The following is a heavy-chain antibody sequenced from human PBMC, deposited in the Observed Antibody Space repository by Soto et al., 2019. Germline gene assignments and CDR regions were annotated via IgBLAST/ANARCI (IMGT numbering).Heavy chain of an antibody. CDR1: GCTFSSYA. CDR2: IIPIFGTA. J-gene: IGHJ4*02. CDR3: ARDYYGSGSYYKPFDY. D-gene: IGHD3-10*01. Sequence: QVQLVQSGAEVKKPGSSVKVSCKASGCTFSSYAISWVRQAHGQGLEWMGGIIPIFGTANYAQKFQGRVTITADESTSTAYMELSSLRSEDTAVYYCARDYYGSGSYYKPFDYWGQGTLVTVSS. V-gene: IGHV1-69*01.